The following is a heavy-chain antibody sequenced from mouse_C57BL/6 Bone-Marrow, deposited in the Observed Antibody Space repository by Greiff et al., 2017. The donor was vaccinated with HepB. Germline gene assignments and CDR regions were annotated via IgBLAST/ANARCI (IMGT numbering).Heavy chain of an antibody. CDR1: GFTLSSFG. V-gene: IGHV5-17*02. Sequence: EVKLMESGGGLVQPGGSRKLSCAVSGFTLSSFGIHWVRQAPEKGLEWVAYISSGGTNIYYADTVKGRFTISRDNPRNTLFLQMTSLRSEDTAMYYCAKYGNYVGYAMYYWGQGTSVTVSS. J-gene: IGHJ4*01. CDR3: AKYGNYVGYAMYY. CDR2: ISSGGTNI. D-gene: IGHD2-10*02.